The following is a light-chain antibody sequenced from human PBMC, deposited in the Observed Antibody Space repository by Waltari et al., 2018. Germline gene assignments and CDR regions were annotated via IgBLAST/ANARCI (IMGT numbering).Light chain of an antibody. CDR2: VNSDGSH. CDR3: QTWGTGIQV. J-gene: IGLJ3*02. Sequence: LVLTQSPSASASLGASVKLTCSLPGEYSAYAIAWHQQQPLKGPRYLMTVNSDGSHKQGDGISERFSGSSSDLDRYLIISRLQSDDEADYFCQTWGTGIQVFGSGTKLTVL. CDR1: GEYSAYA. V-gene: IGLV4-69*01.